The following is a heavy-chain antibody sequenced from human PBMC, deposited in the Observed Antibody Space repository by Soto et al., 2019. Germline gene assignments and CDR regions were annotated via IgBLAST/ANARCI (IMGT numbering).Heavy chain of an antibody. CDR3: ARAFGAAAGWFDP. CDR1: GGSISSGGYY. V-gene: IGHV4-31*03. Sequence: PSETLSLTCTVSGGSISSGGYYWSWIRQHPGKGLEWIGYIYYSGSTYYNPSLKSRVTISVDTSKNQFSLKLSSVTAADTAVYYCARAFGAAAGWFDPWGQGTLVTVSS. J-gene: IGHJ5*02. D-gene: IGHD6-13*01. CDR2: IYYSGST.